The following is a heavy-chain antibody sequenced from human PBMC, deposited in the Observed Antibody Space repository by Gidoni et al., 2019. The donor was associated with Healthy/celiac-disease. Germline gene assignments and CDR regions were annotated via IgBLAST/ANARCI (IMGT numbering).Heavy chain of an antibody. CDR2: ISSSGSTM. CDR1: GFTFSGYE. CDR3: ARNDY. V-gene: IGHV3-48*03. Sequence: EVQLVDPVGGLVQPGGSLRLSCAASGFTFSGYEMNCVRQAPWKGREWVSYISSSGSTMYYADSVKGRFTISRDNAKNSLYLQMNSLRDEDTAVYYCARNDYWGQGTLVTVSS. J-gene: IGHJ4*02.